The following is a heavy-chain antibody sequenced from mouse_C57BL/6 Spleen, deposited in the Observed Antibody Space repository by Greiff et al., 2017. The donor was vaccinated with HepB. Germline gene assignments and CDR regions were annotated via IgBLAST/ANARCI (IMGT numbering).Heavy chain of an antibody. V-gene: IGHV1-64*01. CDR2: IHPNSGST. CDR3: ARLRDYYGSKDY. J-gene: IGHJ2*01. Sequence: QVQLQQPGAELVKPGASVKLSCKASGYTFTSYWMHWVKQRPGQGLEWIGMIHPNSGSTNYNEKFKSKATLTVDKSSSTAYMQLSSLTSEDSAVYYCARLRDYYGSKDYWGQGTTLTVSS. D-gene: IGHD1-1*01. CDR1: GYTFTSYW.